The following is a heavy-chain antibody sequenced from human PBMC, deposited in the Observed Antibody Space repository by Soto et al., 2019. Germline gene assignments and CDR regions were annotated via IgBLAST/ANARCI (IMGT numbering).Heavy chain of an antibody. V-gene: IGHV3-66*01. CDR1: GFTVSSNY. CDR3: ARESTMDLDP. Sequence: GGSLRLSCAASGFTVSSNYMSWVRQAPGKRLEWVSVIYSGGSTYYADSVKGRFTISRDNSKNTLYLQMNSLRAEDTAVYYCARESTMDLDPWGQGTLVTVSS. J-gene: IGHJ5*02. CDR2: IYSGGST. D-gene: IGHD3-10*01.